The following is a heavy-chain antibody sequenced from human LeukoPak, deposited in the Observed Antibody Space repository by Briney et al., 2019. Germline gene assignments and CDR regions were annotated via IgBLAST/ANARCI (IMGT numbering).Heavy chain of an antibody. CDR2: INPSGGST. J-gene: IGHJ4*02. D-gene: IGHD3-22*01. V-gene: IGHV1-46*01. Sequence: ASVKVSCKASGYTFTGYYMHWVRQAPGQGLEWMGIINPSGGSTSYAQKFQGRVTMTRDTSTSTVYMELDSLTSDDTAVYFCARDPDGSGSYPIDYWGQGTLVTVSS. CDR3: ARDPDGSGSYPIDY. CDR1: GYTFTGYY.